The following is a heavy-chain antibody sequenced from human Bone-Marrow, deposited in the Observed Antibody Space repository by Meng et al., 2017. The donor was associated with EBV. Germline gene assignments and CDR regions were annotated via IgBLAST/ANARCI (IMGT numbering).Heavy chain of an antibody. J-gene: IGHJ4*02. CDR2: ISYDGISK. Sequence: QVNLVESGGGVVQPGRSVRRSCAASGFSFSAFGMQWLRQAPGKGLEWVAFISYDGISKYYADSVKGRFTISRDNSRNTLYLQMDSLRAEDTAVYYCAKDPNVDILANGPFDYWGQGTLVTVSS. D-gene: IGHD5-12*01. V-gene: IGHV3-30*18. CDR3: AKDPNVDILANGPFDY. CDR1: GFSFSAFG.